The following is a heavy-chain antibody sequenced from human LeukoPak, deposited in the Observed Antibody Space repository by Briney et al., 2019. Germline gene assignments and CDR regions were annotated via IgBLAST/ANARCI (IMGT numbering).Heavy chain of an antibody. CDR2: IYPGDSAT. CDR1: GYSFTSDW. V-gene: IGHV5-51*01. Sequence: GESLRISCKGSGYSFTSDWIGWVRQMPGKGLEWMGIIYPGDSATRYSPSFQGQVTISADKSISTAYLQWSSLKASDTAMYYCARRLGATRGPTDYWGQGTLVTVSS. CDR3: ARRLGATRGPTDY. J-gene: IGHJ4*02. D-gene: IGHD1-26*01.